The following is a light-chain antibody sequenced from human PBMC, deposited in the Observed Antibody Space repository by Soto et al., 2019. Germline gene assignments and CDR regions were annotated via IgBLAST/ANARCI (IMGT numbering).Light chain of an antibody. CDR3: QQSYRPPWT. CDR1: QPISNY. V-gene: IGKV1-39*01. CDR2: AAT. Sequence: DIQMTQSPSSLSASVRDRVTITCRASQPISNYVVWYQQKPGNAPRVLIYAATSLQSGLPSRFSGSGSGTEFALTLTNLHPEDSATYYCQQSYRPPWTFGHGTKVQVK. J-gene: IGKJ1*01.